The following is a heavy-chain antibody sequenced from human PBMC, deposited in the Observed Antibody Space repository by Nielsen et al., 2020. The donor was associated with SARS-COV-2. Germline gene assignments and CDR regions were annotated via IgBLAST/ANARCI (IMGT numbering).Heavy chain of an antibody. V-gene: IGHV3-21*04. CDR2: ISSSSSYI. CDR1: GFTFSSYS. D-gene: IGHD1-26*01. J-gene: IGHJ3*02. Sequence: GGSLRLSCAASGFTFSSYSMNWVRQAPGKGLEWVSSISSSSSYIYYADSVKGRFTISRDNAKNSLYLQMNSLRAEDTALYYCAKSYSESARDAFDIWGQGTMVTVSS. CDR3: AKSYSESARDAFDI.